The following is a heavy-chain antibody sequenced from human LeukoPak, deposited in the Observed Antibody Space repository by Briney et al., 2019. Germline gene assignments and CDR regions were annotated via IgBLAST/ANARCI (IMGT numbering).Heavy chain of an antibody. Sequence: GGSLRLSCAASGVTLSTYAMSWARQAPGKGLEWVSGISSSGSGDNTYYADSVKGRFTISRDNSKNTLYLQMNSLRAEDTAVYYCALNGREVPSGAFDIWGQGTMVTVSS. D-gene: IGHD3-16*02. CDR2: ISSSGSGDNT. CDR3: ALNGREVPSGAFDI. CDR1: GVTLSTYA. V-gene: IGHV3-23*01. J-gene: IGHJ3*02.